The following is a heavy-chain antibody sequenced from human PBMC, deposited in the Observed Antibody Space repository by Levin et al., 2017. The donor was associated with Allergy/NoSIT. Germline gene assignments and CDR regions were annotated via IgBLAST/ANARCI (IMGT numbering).Heavy chain of an antibody. J-gene: IGHJ6*02. V-gene: IGHV3-11*01. CDR3: ARDLAVVGGMDV. Sequence: LSLTCAASGFTFSDSYMSWIRQAPGKGLEWVSYISSSGSTIYYADSVKGRFTISRDNAKNSLYLQMNSLRAEDTAVYYCARDLAVVGGMDVWGQGTTVTVSS. CDR2: ISSSGSTI. D-gene: IGHD2-21*01. CDR1: GFTFSDSY.